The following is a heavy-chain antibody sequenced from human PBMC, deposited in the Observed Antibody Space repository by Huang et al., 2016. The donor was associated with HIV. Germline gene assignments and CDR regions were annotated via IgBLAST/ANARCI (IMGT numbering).Heavy chain of an antibody. V-gene: IGHV4-39*01. J-gene: IGHJ3*02. CDR2: IYYSGST. Sequence: QLQLQGSGPGLVKPSETLSLTCTVSGGPITSSSYYWGWIRQPPGKGLEWVGSIYYSGSTDYNPSLKSRVTVSVDTSKNQFSLKLSSVTAADTAVYYCARHFSYYDSSGYTPWDAFDIWGQGTMVTVSS. D-gene: IGHD3-22*01. CDR1: GGPITSSSYY. CDR3: ARHFSYYDSSGYTPWDAFDI.